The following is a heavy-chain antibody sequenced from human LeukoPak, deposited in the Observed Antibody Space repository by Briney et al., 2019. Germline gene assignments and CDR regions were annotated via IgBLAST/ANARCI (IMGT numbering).Heavy chain of an antibody. CDR3: ARRVRGSYGMDV. D-gene: IGHD3-10*01. J-gene: IGHJ6*02. V-gene: IGHV3-74*01. Sequence: GGSLRLSCAASGFTFSSYWMHWVRQAPGKGLVWVSRISKDGSSTYYADSVKGRFTISRDNAKNTLYLQMNSLRAEDTAVYYCARRVRGSYGMDVWGQGTTVTVSS. CDR1: GFTFSSYW. CDR2: ISKDGSST.